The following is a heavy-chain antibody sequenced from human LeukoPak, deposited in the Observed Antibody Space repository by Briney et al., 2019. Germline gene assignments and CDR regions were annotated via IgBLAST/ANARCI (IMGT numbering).Heavy chain of an antibody. V-gene: IGHV1-8*03. J-gene: IGHJ4*02. D-gene: IGHD6-13*01. CDR1: GYTFTSYD. Sequence: GASVKVSCKASGYTFTSYDINWVRQAPGQGLEWMGWMNTNSGNTNYAQKLQGRVTITADKSTSTAYMELSSLRSEDTAVYYCASTAAAGRFDYWGQGTLVTVSS. CDR3: ASTAAAGRFDY. CDR2: MNTNSGNT.